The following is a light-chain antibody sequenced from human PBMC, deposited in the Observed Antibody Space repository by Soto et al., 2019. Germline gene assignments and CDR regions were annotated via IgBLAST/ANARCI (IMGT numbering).Light chain of an antibody. CDR2: DAS. V-gene: IGKV3-20*01. CDR3: QQYGSATIT. J-gene: IGKJ5*01. CDR1: RDVSRSF. Sequence: EIVLTQSPGTLSLSPGERATLSCRASRDVSRSFLAWYQQKVGQAPRLLIYDASTRATGIPDRFSGSGSGTDFTLTISRLEPEDFAVYYCQQYGSATITVGQGTRLEIK.